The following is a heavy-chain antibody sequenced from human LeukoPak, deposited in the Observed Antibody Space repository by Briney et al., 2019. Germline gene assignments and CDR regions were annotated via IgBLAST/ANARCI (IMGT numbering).Heavy chain of an antibody. CDR3: AGHAGHYFDSGRSFDP. J-gene: IGHJ5*02. Sequence: SETLSLTCTVSGGSISSYYWSWIRQPPGKRLEWIGYIYHSGSTNYNPSLKSRVTISADTSKNQFSLKLSSVTAADTAVYYCAGHAGHYFDSGRSFDPWGQGTLVTVSS. D-gene: IGHD3-10*01. CDR2: IYHSGST. V-gene: IGHV4-59*08. CDR1: GGSISSYY.